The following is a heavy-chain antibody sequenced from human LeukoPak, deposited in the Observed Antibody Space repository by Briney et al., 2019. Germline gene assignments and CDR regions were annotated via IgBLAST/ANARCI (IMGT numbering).Heavy chain of an antibody. CDR2: ISSSSGTI. V-gene: IGHV3-48*04. CDR3: ASALGYSYGYGVDY. D-gene: IGHD5-18*01. Sequence: GGSLTLSCAASGFIFSNYNMNWIRQTPGKGLEWLSYISSSSGTIYYADSVKGRFTISGDNDKNSLYLQMNSLRAEDTAVYYCASALGYSYGYGVDYWGQETLVTVSS. CDR1: GFIFSNYN. J-gene: IGHJ4*02.